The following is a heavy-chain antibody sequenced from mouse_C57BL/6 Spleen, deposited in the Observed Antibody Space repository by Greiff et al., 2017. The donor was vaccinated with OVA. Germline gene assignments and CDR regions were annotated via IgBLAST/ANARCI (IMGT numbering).Heavy chain of an antibody. V-gene: IGHV2-2*01. Sequence: VQLQQSGPGLVQPSQSLSITCTVSGFPLTSYGVHWVRQSPGKGLEWLGVIWRGGGTDSNAAFKSRLSISKDNTKSQVYFKMSNLQADDTAIYYCARSSGDYVGVWFAYWGQGTLVTVSA. J-gene: IGHJ3*01. CDR2: IWRGGGT. CDR1: GFPLTSYG. CDR3: ARSSGDYVGVWFAY. D-gene: IGHD2-13*01.